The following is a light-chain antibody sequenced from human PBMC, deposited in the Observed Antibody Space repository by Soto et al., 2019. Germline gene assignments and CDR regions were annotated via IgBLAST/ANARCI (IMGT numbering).Light chain of an antibody. CDR2: DVS. Sequence: QSALTQPASVSGSPGQSITISCTGTSSDVGGYNYVAWYQQHPGKAPKLVIYDVSNRPSGVSNRFSGTKSGNPATLPISGLQAGGKGDYYCTSSRSHSTLVVFGPGTKVPLL. J-gene: IGLJ1*01. CDR1: SSDVGGYNY. V-gene: IGLV2-14*01. CDR3: TSSRSHSTLVV.